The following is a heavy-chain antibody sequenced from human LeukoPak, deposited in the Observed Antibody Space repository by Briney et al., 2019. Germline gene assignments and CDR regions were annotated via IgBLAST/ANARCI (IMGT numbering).Heavy chain of an antibody. J-gene: IGHJ4*02. CDR2: IYPGDSET. V-gene: IGHV5-51*01. D-gene: IGHD6-19*01. Sequence: GESLKISCKASGYSFTSYWISWVRQMPGKGLEWMGIIYPGDSETRYSPSFQGQVTISADKSISAAYLQWSRLKASDTAMYYCVRHRSAVAGPDYWGQGTLVTVSS. CDR1: GYSFTSYW. CDR3: VRHRSAVAGPDY.